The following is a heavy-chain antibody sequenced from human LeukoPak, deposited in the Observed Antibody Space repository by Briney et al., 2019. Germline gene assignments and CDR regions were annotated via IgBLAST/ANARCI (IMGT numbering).Heavy chain of an antibody. CDR1: GGTFSSYA. J-gene: IGHJ4*02. CDR2: IIPIFGTA. Sequence: SVKVSCKASGGTFSSYAISWVRQAPGQGLEWMGGIIPIFGTANYAQKFQGRVTMTRDTSISTAYMELSRLRSDDTAVYYCARVILEGIDYWGQGTLVTVSS. D-gene: IGHD3/OR15-3a*01. CDR3: ARVILEGIDY. V-gene: IGHV1-69*05.